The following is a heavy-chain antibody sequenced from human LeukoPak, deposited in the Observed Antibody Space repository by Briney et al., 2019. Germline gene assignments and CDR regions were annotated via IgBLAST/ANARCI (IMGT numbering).Heavy chain of an antibody. Sequence: SETLSLTCTVSGGPISSFYWSWIRQPAGKGLEWIGRIFTSGGTNYNSSLKSRVTMSIDTSKNQFSLKLSSVTAADTAVYYCASNTGTVFDNWGQGALVTVSS. CDR3: ASNTGTVFDN. J-gene: IGHJ4*02. CDR2: IFTSGGT. CDR1: GGPISSFY. V-gene: IGHV4-4*07. D-gene: IGHD7-27*01.